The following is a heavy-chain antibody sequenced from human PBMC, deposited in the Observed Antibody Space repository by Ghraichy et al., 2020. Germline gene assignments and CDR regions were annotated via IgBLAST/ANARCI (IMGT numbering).Heavy chain of an antibody. D-gene: IGHD2-8*01. V-gene: IGHV4-34*01. CDR2: INHSGST. Sequence: SQTLSLTCAVYGGSFSGYYWSWIRQPPGKGLEWIGEINHSGSTNYNPSLKSRVTISVDTSKNQFSLKLSSVTAADTAVYYCARLKGKRTKNAFDIWGQGTMVTVSS. CDR3: ARLKGKRTKNAFDI. J-gene: IGHJ3*02. CDR1: GGSFSGYY.